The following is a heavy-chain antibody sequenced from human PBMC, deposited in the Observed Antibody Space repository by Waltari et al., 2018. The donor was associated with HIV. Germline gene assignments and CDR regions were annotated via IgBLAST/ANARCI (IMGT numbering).Heavy chain of an antibody. Sequence: QDQLIQSGTEVKKPGASLRVSCRASEYNFIGYFIHSVRQAPGQVIEWIGVRNPRTGTTEIAPKFPAKLTLTADASVNTAYLDLNALRFADTATYFCHRAWATDQGGSDLWGQGTLVIVS. V-gene: IGHV1-2*02. J-gene: IGHJ4*01. CDR3: HRAWATDQGGSDL. CDR1: EYNFIGYF. CDR2: RNPRTGTT. D-gene: IGHD3-16*01.